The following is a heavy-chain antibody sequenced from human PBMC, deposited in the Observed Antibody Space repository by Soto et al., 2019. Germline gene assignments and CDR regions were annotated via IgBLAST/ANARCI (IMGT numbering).Heavy chain of an antibody. D-gene: IGHD6-13*01. CDR1: GGSISSGGYY. V-gene: IGHV4-39*01. CDR3: ARHGSIAAAGTGWFDP. Sequence: SETLSLTCTVSGGSISSGGYYWSWIRQHPGKGLEWIGNIYYSGSTYYNPSLKSRVTISVDTSKNQFSLKLSSVTAADTAVYYCARHGSIAAAGTGWFDPWGQGTLVTVSS. J-gene: IGHJ5*02. CDR2: IYYSGST.